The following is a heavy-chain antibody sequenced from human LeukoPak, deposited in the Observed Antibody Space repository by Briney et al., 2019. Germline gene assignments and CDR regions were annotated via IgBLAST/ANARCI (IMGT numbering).Heavy chain of an antibody. J-gene: IGHJ6*03. Sequence: GESLKISCKGSGYSFTSYWIGWVRQMPGKGLEWMGIIYPDDSDTRYSPSFQGQVTISADKSISTAYLQWSTLRASDTTIYYCARHSYDSSDFHYMDVWGKGTTVTISS. CDR3: ARHSYDSSDFHYMDV. D-gene: IGHD3-22*01. CDR2: IYPDDSDT. CDR1: GYSFTSYW. V-gene: IGHV5-51*01.